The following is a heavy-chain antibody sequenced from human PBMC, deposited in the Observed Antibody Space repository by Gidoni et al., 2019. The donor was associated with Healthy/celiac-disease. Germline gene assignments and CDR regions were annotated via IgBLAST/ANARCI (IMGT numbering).Heavy chain of an antibody. J-gene: IGHJ4*02. CDR2: ISSSGSTI. V-gene: IGHV3-48*03. CDR1: VFTFSSYE. Sequence: EVQLVESGGGLVQPGGSLRLSCAASVFTFSSYEMNWFRKAPGKGLEWVSYISSSGSTIYYAGSVKGRFTISRDNAKNSLYLQMNSLRDEDTAVYYWAREGSEAGSFDYWGQGTLVTVSS. CDR3: AREGSEAGSFDY. D-gene: IGHD6-19*01.